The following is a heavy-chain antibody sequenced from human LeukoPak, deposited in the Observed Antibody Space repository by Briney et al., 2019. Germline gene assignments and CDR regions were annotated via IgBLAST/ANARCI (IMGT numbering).Heavy chain of an antibody. J-gene: IGHJ4*02. CDR3: ARGLLRFLEWTPPGDY. V-gene: IGHV4-34*01. Sequence: PSETLSLTCAVYGGSFSGYYWSWIRQPPGKGLEWIGEINHSGSTNYNPSLKSRVTISVDTSKSQFSLKLSSVTAADTAVYYCARGLLRFLEWTPPGDYWGQGTLVTVSS. CDR1: GGSFSGYY. D-gene: IGHD3-3*01. CDR2: INHSGST.